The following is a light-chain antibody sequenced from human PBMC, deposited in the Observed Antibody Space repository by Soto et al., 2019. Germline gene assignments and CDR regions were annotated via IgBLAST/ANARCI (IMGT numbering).Light chain of an antibody. CDR3: QQYGTSPGT. Sequence: EIVLTQSPGTLSLSPGERATLSCRASQSVSSSNLAWYQQKPGQAPRLLIYGASSRATGIPDRFSGSGSGTDFTLTINRLEPEDFAVYYCQQYGTSPGTFGQGTRLEIK. CDR1: QSVSSSN. J-gene: IGKJ5*01. CDR2: GAS. V-gene: IGKV3-20*01.